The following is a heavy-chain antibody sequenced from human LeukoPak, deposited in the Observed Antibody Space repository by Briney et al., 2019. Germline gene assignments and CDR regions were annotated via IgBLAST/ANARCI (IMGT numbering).Heavy chain of an antibody. Sequence: GGSLRLSCAASGFTLSNSWMHWVRQTPGKGLEWVSYISSSSSYTNYADSVKGRFTISRDNAKNSLYLQMNSLRAEDTAVYYCARDRLYGSGSYWFDYWGQGTLVTVSS. CDR2: ISSSSSYT. D-gene: IGHD3-10*01. V-gene: IGHV3-11*05. CDR1: GFTLSNSW. J-gene: IGHJ4*02. CDR3: ARDRLYGSGSYWFDY.